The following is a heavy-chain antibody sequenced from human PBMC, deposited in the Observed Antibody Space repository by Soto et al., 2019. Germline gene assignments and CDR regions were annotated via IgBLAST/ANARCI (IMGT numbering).Heavy chain of an antibody. CDR3: AKDNTIFGVVILQYYYGMDV. J-gene: IGHJ6*02. Sequence: GGSLRLSCAASGFTFSSYGMHWVRQAPGKGLEWVAVISYDGSNKYYADSVKGRFTISRDNSKNTLYLQMNSLRAEDTAVYYCAKDNTIFGVVILQYYYGMDVWGQG. V-gene: IGHV3-30*18. CDR2: ISYDGSNK. D-gene: IGHD3-3*01. CDR1: GFTFSSYG.